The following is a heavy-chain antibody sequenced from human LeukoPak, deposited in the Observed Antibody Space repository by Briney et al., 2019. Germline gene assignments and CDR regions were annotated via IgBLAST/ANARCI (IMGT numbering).Heavy chain of an antibody. Sequence: GASVKLSCKVSGYTLDELSMHCMRQAPGKGLEWMGGFDPEDGETIYAQKFQGRVTMTEDTSTDTAYMELSSLRSEDTAVYYCATYPTIAVAGTRFDYWGQGTLVTVSS. J-gene: IGHJ4*02. V-gene: IGHV1-24*01. D-gene: IGHD6-19*01. CDR2: FDPEDGET. CDR3: ATYPTIAVAGTRFDY. CDR1: GYTLDELS.